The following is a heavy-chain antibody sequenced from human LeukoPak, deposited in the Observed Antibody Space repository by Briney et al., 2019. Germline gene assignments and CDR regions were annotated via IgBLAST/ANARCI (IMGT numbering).Heavy chain of an antibody. V-gene: IGHV4-61*02. CDR2: IYTSGST. D-gene: IGHD2-15*01. CDR1: GGSITSGSYY. CDR3: AREVLCSGGSCYDLDY. Sequence: PSQTLSLTCTVSGGSITSGSYYWGWIRQPAGKGLEWIGRIYTSGSTNYNPSLKSRVTISVDTSKNQFSLKLSSVTAADTAVYYCAREVLCSGGSCYDLDYWGQGTLVTVSS. J-gene: IGHJ4*02.